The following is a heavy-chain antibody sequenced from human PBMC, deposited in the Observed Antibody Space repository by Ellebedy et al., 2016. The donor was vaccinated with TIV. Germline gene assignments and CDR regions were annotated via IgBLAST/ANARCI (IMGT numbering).Heavy chain of an antibody. CDR3: ARGRVRGIIIEEGFDY. J-gene: IGHJ4*02. Sequence: AASVKVSCKASGYTFTNYYIHWVRQAPGQGLEWMGIINPSASSTSYAQKFQDRVIMTWDTSTSTVYLELSSLRSEDTAVYYCARGRVRGIIIEEGFDYWGQGTLVTVSS. CDR2: INPSASST. CDR1: GYTFTNYY. V-gene: IGHV1-46*01. D-gene: IGHD3-10*01.